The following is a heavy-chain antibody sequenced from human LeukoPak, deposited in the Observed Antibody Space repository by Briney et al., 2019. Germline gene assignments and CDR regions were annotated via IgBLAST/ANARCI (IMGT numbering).Heavy chain of an antibody. Sequence: PSETLSLTCTVSGGSISSYYCSWIRQLPGKGLEWIGDIYYSGTTNYNPSLKSRVTISVDTSKNHFSLKLSSVTAADTAVYYCARVESYYYYYMDVWGKGTTVTVSS. CDR3: ARVESYYYYYMDV. V-gene: IGHV4-59*01. CDR1: GGSISSYY. J-gene: IGHJ6*03. CDR2: IYYSGTT.